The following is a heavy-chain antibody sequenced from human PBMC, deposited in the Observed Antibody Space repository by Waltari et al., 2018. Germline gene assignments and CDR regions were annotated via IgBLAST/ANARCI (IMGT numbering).Heavy chain of an antibody. V-gene: IGHV3-7*01. CDR1: GFTFSRYW. Sequence: EVQLVESGGGLVQPGGSLRLSCAASGFTFSRYWLSWVRQAPGKGLEGVAKIKQDGSEKYYVDSVKGRFTISRDNAKNSLYLQMNSLRAEDTAVYYCASWGHSYGPDYWGQGTLVTVSS. CDR3: ASWGHSYGPDY. J-gene: IGHJ4*02. CDR2: IKQDGSEK. D-gene: IGHD3-10*01.